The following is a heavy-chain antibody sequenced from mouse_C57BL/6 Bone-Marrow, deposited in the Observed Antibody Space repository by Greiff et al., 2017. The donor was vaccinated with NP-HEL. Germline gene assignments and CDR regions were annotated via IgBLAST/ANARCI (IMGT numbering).Heavy chain of an antibody. D-gene: IGHD2-2*01. Sequence: EVKLVESGGGLVQSGRSLRLSCATSGFTFSDFYMEWVRQAPGKGLEWIAASRNKANDYTTEYSASVKGRFIVSRDTAHSILYLQMNALRAEDTAIYYCARGGYDGLLAYWGQGTLVTVSA. CDR3: ARGGYDGLLAY. CDR2: SRNKANDYTT. J-gene: IGHJ3*01. V-gene: IGHV7-1*01. CDR1: GFTFSDFY.